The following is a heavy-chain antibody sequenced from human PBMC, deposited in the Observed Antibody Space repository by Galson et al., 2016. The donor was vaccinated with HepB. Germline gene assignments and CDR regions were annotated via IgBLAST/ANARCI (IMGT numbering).Heavy chain of an antibody. J-gene: IGHJ4*02. CDR2: VSFDGGDK. V-gene: IGHV3-30*18. D-gene: IGHD6-13*01. CDR1: GFTFSNYA. Sequence: SLRLSCAGSGFTFSNYAMHWVRQTPGKGLEWVAVVSFDGGDKDYADSLKGRLTISRDNSRSTLILQMSSLTAADTAMYYCVKDMGSNGLLVFDFWGQGTLVTVAS. CDR3: VKDMGSNGLLVFDF.